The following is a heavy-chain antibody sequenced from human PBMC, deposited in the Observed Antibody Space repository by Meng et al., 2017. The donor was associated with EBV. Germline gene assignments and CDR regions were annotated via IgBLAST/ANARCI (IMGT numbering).Heavy chain of an antibody. V-gene: IGHV1-69*01. Sequence: QVQLVQSAAEVKKPGSSVKVSCKTSGGPFRYYAISWVRQAPGQGLEWLGGFLPRLGAPNYAQKFHGRVKITADESTSTHYMDLSSLRSEDTAKYYCASESGRGYTPDYWGQGTLVTVSS. J-gene: IGHJ4*02. D-gene: IGHD3-10*01. CDR1: GGPFRYYA. CDR3: ASESGRGYTPDY. CDR2: FLPRLGAP.